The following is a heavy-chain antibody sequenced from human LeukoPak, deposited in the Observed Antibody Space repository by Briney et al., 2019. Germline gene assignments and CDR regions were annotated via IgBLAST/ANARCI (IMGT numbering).Heavy chain of an antibody. CDR3: ARQNYYGSGKVIYFDY. J-gene: IGHJ4*02. D-gene: IGHD3-10*01. Sequence: SETLSLTCTVSGGSIFSTSYYWGWIRQPPGKGLEWIGSIYYSGSTYYNPSLKSRVTISVDTSKNQFSLKLSSVTAADTAVYYCARQNYYGSGKVIYFDYWGQGTLVTVSS. CDR2: IYYSGST. CDR1: GGSIFSTSYY. V-gene: IGHV4-39*01.